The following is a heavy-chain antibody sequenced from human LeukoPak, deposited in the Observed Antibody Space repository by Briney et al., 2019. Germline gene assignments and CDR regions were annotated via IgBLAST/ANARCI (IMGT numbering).Heavy chain of an antibody. J-gene: IGHJ6*03. CDR1: GFTFSSYS. CDR2: ISSSSSTI. CDR3: AKGIRLWFGESSAYYLDV. D-gene: IGHD3-10*01. V-gene: IGHV3-48*04. Sequence: QPGGSLRLSCAASGFTFSSYSMNWVRKAPGKGLEWVSYISSSSSTIYYADSVKGRFTISRDNAKNSLFLQMNSVRAEDTAVYYCAKGIRLWFGESSAYYLDVWGKGTTVTVSS.